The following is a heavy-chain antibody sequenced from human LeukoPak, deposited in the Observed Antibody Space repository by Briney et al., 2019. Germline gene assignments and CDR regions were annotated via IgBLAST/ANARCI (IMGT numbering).Heavy chain of an antibody. CDR2: IIPIYGTP. CDR1: GGAFTNYA. CDR3: ARGKLGYYYYHMDA. V-gene: IGHV1-69*05. D-gene: IGHD3-3*02. Sequence: SVKVSCKASGGAFTNYAISWVRQAPGQGLEWMGGIIPIYGTPHSAQKFQGRVTITTDESTSTAFMDLSSLRSEDTAVYYCARGKLGYYYYHMDAWGKGTTVTVSS. J-gene: IGHJ6*03.